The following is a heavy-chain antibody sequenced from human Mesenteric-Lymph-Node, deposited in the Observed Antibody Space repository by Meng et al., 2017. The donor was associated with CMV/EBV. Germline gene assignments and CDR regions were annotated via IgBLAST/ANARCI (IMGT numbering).Heavy chain of an antibody. CDR3: ARDTARYCSSTSCNWYFDL. CDR1: GFTVSSNY. CDR2: IYSGGST. Sequence: GESLKISCAASGFTVSSNYMSWVRQAPGKGLEWVSVIYSGGSTYYADSVKGRFTISRDNSKNTLYLQMNSLRAEDTAVYYCARDTARYCSSTSCNWYFDLWGRGTLVTVSS. V-gene: IGHV3-53*01. D-gene: IGHD2-2*01. J-gene: IGHJ2*01.